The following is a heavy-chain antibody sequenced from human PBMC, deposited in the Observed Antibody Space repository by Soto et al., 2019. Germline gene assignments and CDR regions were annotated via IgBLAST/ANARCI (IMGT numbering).Heavy chain of an antibody. CDR2: IYSGGST. Sequence: GGSLRLSCAASGFTVSSNYMSWVRQAPGKGLEWVSVIYSGGSTYHADSVKGRFTISRDNAKNSLYLQMNSLRAEDTAVYYCARDRDYQEWELLPFDYWGQGTLVTVSS. J-gene: IGHJ4*02. V-gene: IGHV3-53*01. CDR1: GFTVSSNY. D-gene: IGHD1-26*01. CDR3: ARDRDYQEWELLPFDY.